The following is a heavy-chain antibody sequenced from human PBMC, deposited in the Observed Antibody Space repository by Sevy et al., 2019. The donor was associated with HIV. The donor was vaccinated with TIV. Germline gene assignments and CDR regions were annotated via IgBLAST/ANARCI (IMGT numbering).Heavy chain of an antibody. J-gene: IGHJ3*01. CDR3: ASGGHLSLDEFDF. CDR1: GYNFISYW. CDR2: IFPGDSQA. D-gene: IGHD2-15*01. V-gene: IGHV5-51*01. Sequence: GESLKISCKASGYNFISYWIGWVRQRPGKGLEYMGMIFPGDSQAGHSLTLEGQLTISVDKSVTAAYLQWSSLKASDTAIYYCASGGHLSLDEFDFWGPGTKVTVSS.